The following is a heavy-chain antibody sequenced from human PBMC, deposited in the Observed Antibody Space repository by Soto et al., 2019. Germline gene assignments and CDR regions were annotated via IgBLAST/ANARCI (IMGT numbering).Heavy chain of an antibody. CDR1: GYIFTGYY. V-gene: IGHV1-2*02. J-gene: IGHJ5*02. CDR3: ARDPGEIAAAGKGWFDP. D-gene: IGHD6-13*01. Sequence: ASVTVSCKASGYIFTGYYMHWVRQAPGQGLEWMGWINPNSGDTNYTQKFQGRVTMTTDTSTSTAYMELRSLRSDDTAVYYCARDPGEIAAAGKGWFDPWGQGTLVTVSS. CDR2: INPNSGDT.